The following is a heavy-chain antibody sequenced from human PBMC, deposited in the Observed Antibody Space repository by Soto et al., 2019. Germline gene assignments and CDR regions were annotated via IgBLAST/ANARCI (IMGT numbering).Heavy chain of an antibody. Sequence: QVQLVQSGAEVKKPGASVRVSCKASGYTFTSYGVSWVRQAPGQGVEWMGWISDYNGNTRYAQKPQGRRTMTTDKSTSTAYMDLRSLRSDDTAMYYCARDPALRLDTAQKVDYWGHGTLVTVSS. D-gene: IGHD5-18*01. J-gene: IGHJ4*01. CDR3: ARDPALRLDTAQKVDY. V-gene: IGHV1-18*04. CDR2: ISDYNGNT. CDR1: GYTFTSYG.